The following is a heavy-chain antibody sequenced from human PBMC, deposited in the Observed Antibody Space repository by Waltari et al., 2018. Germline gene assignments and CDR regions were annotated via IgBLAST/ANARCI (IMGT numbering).Heavy chain of an antibody. J-gene: IGHJ4*02. CDR2: IHGSGKT. V-gene: IGHV4-4*02. Sequence: QVQLHESGPGLVKPSGTLSVTCAVSGDSPRGNAWWSWVRQPPGKGLEWFGHIHGSGKTNYKPSLESRVTVSRDTSNNQFSLKLASATAADTAVYYCARDRGRGLYLDSWGQGTLVTVSP. CDR3: ARDRGRGLYLDS. CDR1: GDSPRGNAW. D-gene: IGHD2-15*01.